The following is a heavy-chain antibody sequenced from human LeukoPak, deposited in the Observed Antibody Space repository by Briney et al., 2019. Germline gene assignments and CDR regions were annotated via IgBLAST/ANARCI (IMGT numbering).Heavy chain of an antibody. CDR1: GGTFSSYA. D-gene: IGHD5-18*01. J-gene: IGHJ4*02. CDR2: IIPILGTA. CDR3: ARYGYGYGQDDFDY. V-gene: IGHV1-69*01. Sequence: SVKVSCKASGGTFSSYAISWVRQPPGQGLEWMGGIIPILGTANYAQKSQGRVTITADETPSTAYMARSSLRSETTPVYYWARYGYGYGQDDFDYGAQGTLVTVSS.